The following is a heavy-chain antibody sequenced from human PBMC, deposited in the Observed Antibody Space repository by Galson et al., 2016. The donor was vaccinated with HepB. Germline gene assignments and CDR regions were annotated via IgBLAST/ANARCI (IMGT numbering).Heavy chain of an antibody. V-gene: IGHV3-23*01. D-gene: IGHD2-8*01. CDR1: GFTFNTYA. CDR3: TKRCMTNTCHNADDF. CDR2: IGGDGAT. Sequence: SLRLSCAASGFTFNTYAMSWVRQAPGKGLEWVSTIGGDGATFYGDSVKGRFTISRDDSKSTLYLRMDSLRVEDTATYHCTKRCMTNTCHNADDFWGQGTLVTVSS. J-gene: IGHJ4*02.